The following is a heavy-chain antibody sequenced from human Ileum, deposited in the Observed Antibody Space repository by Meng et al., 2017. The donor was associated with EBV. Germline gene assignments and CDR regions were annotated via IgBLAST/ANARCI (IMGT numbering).Heavy chain of an antibody. D-gene: IGHD5-12*01. CDR1: GGSISSSNW. J-gene: IGHJ4*02. V-gene: IGHV4-4*02. CDR3: ARYSGYNIPFDY. Sequence: QVQLQESGPGLVKPSGTLSLTCAVSGGSISSSNWWSWVRQAPGKGLEWIGEIHHTESTNYNPSLKSRVTISVDKSKNQFSLRLSSVTAADTAVYYCARYSGYNIPFDYWGQGTLVTVSS. CDR2: IHHTEST.